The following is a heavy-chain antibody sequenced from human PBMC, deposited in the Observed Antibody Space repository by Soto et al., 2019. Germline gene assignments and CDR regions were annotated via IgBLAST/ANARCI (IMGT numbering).Heavy chain of an antibody. CDR2: IKQYGSEK. CDR3: ARGWGGNVAPFDY. CDR1: GFTFKDYW. Sequence: GGSLRLACGASGFTFKDYWMVWVRQARGKGLEWVANIKQYGSEKYYVDSVKGRFTISRDNTKNSVYLQMNSLRAEDTAVYYCARGWGGNVAPFDYWGHGTLVTVSA. J-gene: IGHJ4*01. D-gene: IGHD5-12*01. V-gene: IGHV3-7*05.